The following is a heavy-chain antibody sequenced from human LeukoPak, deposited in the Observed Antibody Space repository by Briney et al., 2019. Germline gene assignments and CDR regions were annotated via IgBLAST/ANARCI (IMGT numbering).Heavy chain of an antibody. D-gene: IGHD2-2*01. J-gene: IGHJ5*02. Sequence: SETLSLTCTVSGGSISSYYWSWIRQPPGKGLEWIGYIYYSGGTNYNPSLKSRVTISVDTSKNQFSLKLSSVTAADTAVYYCARGVVPAAIHWFDPWGQGTLVTVSS. CDR2: IYYSGGT. CDR1: GGSISSYY. V-gene: IGHV4-59*01. CDR3: ARGVVPAAIHWFDP.